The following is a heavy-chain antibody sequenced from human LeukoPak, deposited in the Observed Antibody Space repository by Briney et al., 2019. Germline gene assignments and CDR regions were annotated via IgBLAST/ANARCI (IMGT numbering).Heavy chain of an antibody. D-gene: IGHD1-26*01. CDR1: SGSISTYY. CDR2: MHTSGST. Sequence: PSETLSLTCTVSSGSISTYYLSWIRQPAGKGLEFIGRMHTSGSTISNPSLKSRVTMSLDTSKNQFSLKLSSVTAADTAVYYCAWDLTTTPYNWFDPCGQGTLVTVSS. CDR3: AWDLTTTPYNWFDP. V-gene: IGHV4-4*07. J-gene: IGHJ5*02.